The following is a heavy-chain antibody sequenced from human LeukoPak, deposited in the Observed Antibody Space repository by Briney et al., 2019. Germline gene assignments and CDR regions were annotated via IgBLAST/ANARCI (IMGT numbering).Heavy chain of an antibody. CDR1: GFTFSDYA. CDR2: ASYYVGKQ. J-gene: IGHJ4*02. V-gene: IGHV3-23*01. D-gene: IGHD6-19*01. Sequence: PGGSLRLSCAASGFTFSDYAMSWVRQAPGKGLEWVSTASYYVGKQYHADSVRGRFTISRDNSKNTLFLQMNSLRAEDTAVYYCASDRKIAVAGTDLPSSFDYWGQGTLVTVSS. CDR3: ASDRKIAVAGTDLPSSFDY.